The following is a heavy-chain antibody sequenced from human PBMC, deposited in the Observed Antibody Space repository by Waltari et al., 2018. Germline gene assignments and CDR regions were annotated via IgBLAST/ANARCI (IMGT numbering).Heavy chain of an antibody. CDR1: GDSITSASY. D-gene: IGHD4-17*01. J-gene: IGHJ4*02. Sequence: QVQLQESGPGLVKPSETLSLTCAVSGDSITSASYWGWIRQPPGKGLEWIGYVYHFGCSSYHPSLKSRVTMSVDTSKRQFSLNLSSVTAADTAVYYCARHESAHYGGFDSWGRGTLVTVSA. CDR3: ARHESAHYGGFDS. CDR2: VYHFGCS. V-gene: IGHV4-38-2*01.